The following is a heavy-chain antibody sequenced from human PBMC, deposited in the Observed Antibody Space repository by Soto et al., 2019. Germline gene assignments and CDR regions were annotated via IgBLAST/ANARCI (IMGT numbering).Heavy chain of an antibody. CDR2: INVHSGDT. Sequence: QVQVVQCGAEVKKPGASVRVSCKPSAYNLAGDGFTWVRQAPGQGLEWMGWINVHSGDTNYAQKFQDRFSLTTDTFTRTVYMELTTLRSDDTAVYYCARRGNPYMDVWGQGTTVIVSS. J-gene: IGHJ6*02. V-gene: IGHV1-18*01. CDR3: ARRGNPYMDV. CDR1: AYNLAGDG.